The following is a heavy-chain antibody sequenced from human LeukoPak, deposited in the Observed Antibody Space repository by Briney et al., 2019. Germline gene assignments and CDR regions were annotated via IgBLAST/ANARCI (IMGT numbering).Heavy chain of an antibody. CDR3: AKDIGGVAFWYFDL. D-gene: IGHD3-16*01. V-gene: IGHV3-9*01. CDR2: ISWNGDNI. CDR1: GFTFDDFA. Sequence: SLRLSCAASGFTFDDFAMDWVRQVPGKGLEWVAGISWNGDNIGYVDSVRGRFTISRDNAKNFVYLEMNSLRPEDTALYFCAKDIGGVAFWYFDLWGRGTLVTVSS. J-gene: IGHJ2*01.